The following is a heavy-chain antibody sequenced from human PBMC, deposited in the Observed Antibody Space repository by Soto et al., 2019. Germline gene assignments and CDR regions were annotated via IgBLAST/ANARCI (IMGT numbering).Heavy chain of an antibody. J-gene: IGHJ5*02. CDR3: ARGYCTNGVCPNYGSGSYYSRKYNWFDP. D-gene: IGHD3-10*01. CDR2: IYYSGST. Sequence: SETLSLTCTVSGGSISSGDYYWSWIRQPPGKGLEWIGYIYYSGSTNYNPSLKSRVTISVDTSKNQFSLKLSSVTAADTAVYYCARGYCTNGVCPNYGSGSYYSRKYNWFDPWGQGTRVTVS. CDR1: GGSISSGDYY. V-gene: IGHV4-30-4*01.